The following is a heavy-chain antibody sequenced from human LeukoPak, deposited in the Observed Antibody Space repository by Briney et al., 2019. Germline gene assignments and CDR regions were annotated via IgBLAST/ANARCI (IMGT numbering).Heavy chain of an antibody. V-gene: IGHV3-23*01. Sequence: GGSLRLSCAASGFTFSSYAMSWVRQAPGKGLEWVSAISGSGGSTYYADSVKGRFTISRDNSKNTLCLQMNSLRAEDTAVYYCAKPLNYDILTGYDYWGQGTLVTVSS. CDR1: GFTFSSYA. CDR3: AKPLNYDILTGYDY. J-gene: IGHJ4*02. D-gene: IGHD3-9*01. CDR2: ISGSGGST.